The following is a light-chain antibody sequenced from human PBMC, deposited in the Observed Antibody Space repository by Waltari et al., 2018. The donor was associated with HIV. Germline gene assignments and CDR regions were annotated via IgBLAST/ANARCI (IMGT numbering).Light chain of an antibody. J-gene: IGLJ2*01. CDR3: CAYAGSTTYVI. CDR1: SSDVGGYNL. V-gene: IGLV2-23*02. Sequence: QSALTQPASVSGSPGQPIPISCTGTSSDVGGYNLFSWYQQHPGKAPKLMIYEVSKRPSGVSNRFSGSKSGNTASLTISGLQAEDEADYYCCAYAGSTTYVIFGGETKLTVL. CDR2: EVS.